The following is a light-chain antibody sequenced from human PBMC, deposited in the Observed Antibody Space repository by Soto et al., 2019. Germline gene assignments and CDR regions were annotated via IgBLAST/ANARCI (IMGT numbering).Light chain of an antibody. CDR3: KQYNSYSWT. V-gene: IGKV1-5*01. J-gene: IGKJ1*01. CDR2: DAS. CDR1: QSISSW. Sequence: DIKMNQSPSTVSASVGDRVTITCRASQSISSWLAWYQQKPGKAPKLLIYDASSLESGVQSRFSGSGSGTEFTLTIRSLQPDDFATYYCKQYNSYSWTFGQVTKVDIK.